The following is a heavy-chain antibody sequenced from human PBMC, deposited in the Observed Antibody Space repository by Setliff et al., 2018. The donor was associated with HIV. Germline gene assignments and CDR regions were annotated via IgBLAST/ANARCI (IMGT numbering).Heavy chain of an antibody. V-gene: IGHV4-59*01. J-gene: IGHJ3*02. D-gene: IGHD3-16*01. CDR3: AREITYDYVWGSFRQGAFDI. Sequence: PSETLSLTCTVSGGSISSYYWSWIRQPPGKGLEWIGYIYYSGSTNYNPSLKSRATISVDTSRNHFSLKLISVTAADTAVYYCAREITYDYVWGSFRQGAFDIWGQGTLVTVSS. CDR1: GGSISSYY. CDR2: IYYSGST.